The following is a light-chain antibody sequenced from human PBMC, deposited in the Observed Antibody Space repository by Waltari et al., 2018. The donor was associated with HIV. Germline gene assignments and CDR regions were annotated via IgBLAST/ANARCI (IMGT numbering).Light chain of an antibody. V-gene: IGLV1-40*01. CDR3: QSYDSSLSGVL. J-gene: IGLJ2*01. CDR1: SSNIGAGYE. Sequence: QSVLTQPPSVSGAPGQRVTISCTASSSNIGAGYEVHWYQQLPGTGPKPLLYDINNRPSGGPDRFSGSKADTSASLAITGLQAEDEADYYCQSYDSSLSGVLFGGGTKLTVL. CDR2: DIN.